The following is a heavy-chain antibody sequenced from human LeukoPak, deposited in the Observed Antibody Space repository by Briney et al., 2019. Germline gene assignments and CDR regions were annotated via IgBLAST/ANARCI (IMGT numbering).Heavy chain of an antibody. J-gene: IGHJ4*02. V-gene: IGHV4-59*01. CDR3: ARGGNPRIDY. D-gene: IGHD4-23*01. Sequence: SETLSLTYTVSGGSISSYYWTWIRQPPGKGLEWIGYIYYSGTTNYNPSPKSRVTISVDTSKNQFSLKLSSVTAADTAVYYCARGGNPRIDYWGQGTLVTVSS. CDR2: IYYSGTT. CDR1: GGSISSYY.